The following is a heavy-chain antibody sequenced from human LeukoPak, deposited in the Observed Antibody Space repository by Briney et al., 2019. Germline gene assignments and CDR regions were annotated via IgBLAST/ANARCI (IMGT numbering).Heavy chain of an antibody. CDR1: GGSISSGGYY. Sequence: PSETLSLTCTVSGGSISSGGYYWSWIRQHPGKGLERIGYIYYSGSTYYNPSLKSRVTISVDTSKNQFSLKLSSVTAADTAVYYCARGFTTMVRGVTNNWFDPWGQGTLVTVSS. V-gene: IGHV4-31*03. CDR3: ARGFTTMVRGVTNNWFDP. D-gene: IGHD3-10*01. CDR2: IYYSGST. J-gene: IGHJ5*02.